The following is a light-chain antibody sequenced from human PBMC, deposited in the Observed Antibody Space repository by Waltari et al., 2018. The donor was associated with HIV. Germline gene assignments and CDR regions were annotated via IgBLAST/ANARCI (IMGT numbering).Light chain of an antibody. J-gene: IGKJ1*01. CDR2: GAS. CDR3: QQYDTWPPKT. Sequence: EIVMTQSPATLSVSPGERATLSCRASQSVTSNLAWYQQKPGQAPRLLIYGASTRATGIPARFSGSGSGTEFTLTISRLQSEDFAVYYCQQYDTWPPKTFGQGTKVEIK. V-gene: IGKV3-15*01. CDR1: QSVTSN.